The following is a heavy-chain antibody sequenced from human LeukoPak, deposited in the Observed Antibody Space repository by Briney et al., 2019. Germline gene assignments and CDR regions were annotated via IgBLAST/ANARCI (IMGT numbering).Heavy chain of an antibody. J-gene: IGHJ4*02. CDR1: GFTFSSYA. V-gene: IGHV3-23*01. D-gene: IGHD3-22*01. CDR3: AKSYDSSGPSSPHY. CDR2: ISGSGGST. Sequence: GGSLRLSCAASGFTFSSYAMSWVHQAPGKGLEWVSAISGSGGSTYYADSVKGRFTISRDNSKNTLYLQMNSLRAEDTAVYYCAKSYDSSGPSSPHYWGQGTLVTVSS.